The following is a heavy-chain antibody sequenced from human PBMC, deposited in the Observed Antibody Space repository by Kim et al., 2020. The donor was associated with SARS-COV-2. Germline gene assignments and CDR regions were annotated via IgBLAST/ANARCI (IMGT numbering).Heavy chain of an antibody. Sequence: YASYGKGPFTISRDNAKNTLYLKMNSLRAEDTAVYYCAKDSRGVATIDYWGQGTLVTVS. CDR3: AKDSRGVATIDY. J-gene: IGHJ4*02. D-gene: IGHD5-12*01. V-gene: IGHV3-74*01.